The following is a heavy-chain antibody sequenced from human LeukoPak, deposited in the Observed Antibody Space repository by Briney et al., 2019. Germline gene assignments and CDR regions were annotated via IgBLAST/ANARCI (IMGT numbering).Heavy chain of an antibody. D-gene: IGHD3-10*01. J-gene: IGHJ4*02. CDR1: GFTFSSYG. CDR2: ISYDGSNK. Sequence: PGTSLRLSCEASGFTFSSYGMHWVRQAPGKGLEWVAAISYDGSNKYYADSVKGRFTISRDNSKNTLYLQMNSLRAEDTAVYYCAKGTYGSGSYSFFDYWGQGTLVTVSS. V-gene: IGHV3-30*18. CDR3: AKGTYGSGSYSFFDY.